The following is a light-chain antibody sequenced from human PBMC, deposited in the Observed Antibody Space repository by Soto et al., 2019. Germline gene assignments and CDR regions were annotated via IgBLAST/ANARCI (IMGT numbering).Light chain of an antibody. CDR2: GAS. V-gene: IGKV3-20*01. J-gene: IGKJ1*01. CDR1: QSVSSSY. Sequence: VLTQSPGTLSLSPGERATLSCRASQSVSSSYLAWYQQKPGQAPRLLIYGASSRATGIPDRFNGSGSGTDFTLTISRLEPEDFAAYYCQQYGSSSRTFGQGTKVDIK. CDR3: QQYGSSSRT.